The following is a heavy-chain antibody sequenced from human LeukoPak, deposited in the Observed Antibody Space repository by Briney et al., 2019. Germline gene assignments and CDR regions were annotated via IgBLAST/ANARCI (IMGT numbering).Heavy chain of an antibody. CDR1: GGSISSGSYY. CDR2: IYTSGST. J-gene: IGHJ4*02. CDR3: ARMGHKYCSSTSCPLGS. Sequence: TSETLSLTCTVSGGSISSGSYYWSWIRQPAGKGLEWIGRIYTSGSTNYNPSLKSRVTISVDTSKNQFSLKLSSVTAADTAVYYCARMGHKYCSSTSCPLGSWGQGTLVTVSS. D-gene: IGHD2-2*01. V-gene: IGHV4-61*02.